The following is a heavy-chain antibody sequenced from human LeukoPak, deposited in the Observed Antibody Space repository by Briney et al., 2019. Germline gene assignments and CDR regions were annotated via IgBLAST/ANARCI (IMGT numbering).Heavy chain of an antibody. D-gene: IGHD6-25*01. CDR3: ARRVVAAARNWFDP. CDR1: GGSFSGYY. CDR2: INHSGST. Sequence: SETLSLTCAVYGGSFSGYYWSWIRQPPGKGLEWIGEINHSGSTNCNPSLKSRVTISVDTSKNQFSLKLSSVTAADTAVYYCARRVVAAARNWFDPWGQGTLVTVSS. V-gene: IGHV4-34*01. J-gene: IGHJ5*02.